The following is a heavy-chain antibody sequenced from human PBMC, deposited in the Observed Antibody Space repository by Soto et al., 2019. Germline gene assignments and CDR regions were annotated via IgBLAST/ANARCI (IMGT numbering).Heavy chain of an antibody. CDR3: ARAGEGFNRPFDY. CDR1: GYSIRSGYY. Sequence: SETLSLTCAVSGYSIRSGYYWGWIRQPPGKGLEWIGNIFHREYTYYNPSLESRATVSVDTSRNQFSLKLNSVTAADTAVYYCARAGEGFNRPFDYWGQGTPVTVSS. V-gene: IGHV4-38-2*01. CDR2: IFHREYT. J-gene: IGHJ4*02. D-gene: IGHD3-16*01.